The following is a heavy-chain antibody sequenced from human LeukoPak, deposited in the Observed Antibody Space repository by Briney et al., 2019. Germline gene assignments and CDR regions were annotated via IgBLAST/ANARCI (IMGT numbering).Heavy chain of an antibody. D-gene: IGHD6-13*01. Sequence: PGVSLRLSCAASGFTFSSYAMSWVRAAPGKGLEWVSAISGSGGSTYYADSVKGRFTISRDNSKNTLYLQMNSLRAEDTAVYYCAHISSSWPDYWGQGTLVTVSS. J-gene: IGHJ4*02. V-gene: IGHV3-23*01. CDR1: GFTFSSYA. CDR2: ISGSGGST. CDR3: AHISSSWPDY.